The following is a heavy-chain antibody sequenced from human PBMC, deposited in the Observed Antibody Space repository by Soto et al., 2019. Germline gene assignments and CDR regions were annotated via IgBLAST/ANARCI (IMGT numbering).Heavy chain of an antibody. V-gene: IGHV3-7*03. CDR3: VLWPPYYFDY. J-gene: IGHJ4*02. D-gene: IGHD3-10*01. CDR1: GFTFSTYS. Sequence: GGSLRLSCAASGFTFSTYSMTWVRRAPGKGLEWVANIKQDGSEKYYVDSVKGRFTISRDNAKNSLYLQMNSLRAEDTAVYYCVLWPPYYFDYWGQGTLVTVSS. CDR2: IKQDGSEK.